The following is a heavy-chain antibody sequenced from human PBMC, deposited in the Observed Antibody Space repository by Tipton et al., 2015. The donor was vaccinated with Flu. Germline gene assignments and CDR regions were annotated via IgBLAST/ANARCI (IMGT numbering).Heavy chain of an antibody. D-gene: IGHD3-10*01. V-gene: IGHV5-51*01. J-gene: IGHJ6*02. Sequence: QLVQSGAEVKKPGESLKISCKGSGYSFTSYWIGWVRQMPGKGLEWMGIIYPGDSATRYSPSFQGQVTISADKSISTAYLQWSSLKASDTAMYYCARRGRDLRWFGDYYFYYGMDVWGQGTAVTVSS. CDR2: IYPGDSAT. CDR3: ARRGRDLRWFGDYYFYYGMDV. CDR1: GYSFTSYW.